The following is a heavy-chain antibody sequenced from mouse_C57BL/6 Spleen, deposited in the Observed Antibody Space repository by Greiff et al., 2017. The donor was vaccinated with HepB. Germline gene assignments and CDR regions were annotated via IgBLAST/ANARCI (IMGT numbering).Heavy chain of an antibody. D-gene: IGHD1-1*01. Sequence: VQLKESGEGLVKPGGSLKLSCAASGFTFSSYAMSWVRQTPEKRLEWVAYISSGGDYIYYADTVKGRFTISRDNARNTLYLQMSSLKSEDTAMYYCTRGHYYYGSSIYWYFDVWGTGTTVTVSS. CDR3: TRGHYYYGSSIYWYFDV. J-gene: IGHJ1*03. CDR1: GFTFSSYA. V-gene: IGHV5-9-1*02. CDR2: ISSGGDYI.